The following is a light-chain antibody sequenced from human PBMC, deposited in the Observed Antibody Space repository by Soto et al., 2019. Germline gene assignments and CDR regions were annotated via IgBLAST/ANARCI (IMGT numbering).Light chain of an antibody. CDR3: AAWDDSLGGLVV. V-gene: IGLV1-44*01. Sequence: QSVLTQPPSASGTPGQRGIISCSGSSSNIGINTVNWYQHLPGTAPKLLIFSNTQRPSGVPDRFSGSKSGTSASLAISGLQSEDEADYYCAAWDDSLGGLVVFGGGTKLTVL. CDR2: SNT. CDR1: SSNIGINT. J-gene: IGLJ2*01.